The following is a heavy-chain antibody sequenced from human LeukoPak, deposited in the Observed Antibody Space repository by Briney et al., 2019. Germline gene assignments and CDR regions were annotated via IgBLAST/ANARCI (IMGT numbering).Heavy chain of an antibody. CDR1: GFTVTSNY. V-gene: IGHV3-23*01. CDR2: ISGSGGST. Sequence: PGGSLRLSCAASGFTVTSNYMSWVRQAPGKGLEWVSAISGSGGSTYYADSVKGRFTISRDNSKNTLYLQMNSLRAEDTAVYYCARVKVSHFDYWGQGTLVTVSS. J-gene: IGHJ4*02. D-gene: IGHD2-8*01. CDR3: ARVKVSHFDY.